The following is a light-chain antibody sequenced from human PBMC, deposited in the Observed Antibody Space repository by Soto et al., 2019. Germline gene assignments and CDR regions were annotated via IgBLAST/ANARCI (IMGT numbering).Light chain of an antibody. CDR2: GAS. CDR3: QQYNKWPLYT. Sequence: VMTQSPASLSMAPGERATLSCRASQSVSTNLAWYQLKPGQAPRLLIYGASTRASGIPARFSGSGSGTEFTLTISSLQSEDFAVYCCQQYNKWPLYTFGQGTKLEIK. J-gene: IGKJ2*01. CDR1: QSVSTN. V-gene: IGKV3-15*01.